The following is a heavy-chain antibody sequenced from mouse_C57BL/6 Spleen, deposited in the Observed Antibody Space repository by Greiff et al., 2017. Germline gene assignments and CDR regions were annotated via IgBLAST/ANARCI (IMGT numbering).Heavy chain of an antibody. CDR1: GYTFTSYD. D-gene: IGHD1-1*01. Sequence: VQLQQSGPELVKPGASVKLSCKASGYTFTSYDINWVKQRPGQGLEWIGWIYPRDGSTKYNAKFKGKATLTVDTSSSTAYMELHSLTSEDSAVYFCARSITTVPHGYFDVWGTGTTVTVSS. J-gene: IGHJ1*03. CDR2: IYPRDGST. CDR3: ARSITTVPHGYFDV. V-gene: IGHV1-85*01.